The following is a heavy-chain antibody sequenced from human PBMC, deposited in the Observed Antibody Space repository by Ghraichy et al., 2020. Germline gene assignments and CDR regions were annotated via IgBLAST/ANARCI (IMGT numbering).Heavy chain of an antibody. J-gene: IGHJ6*02. CDR2: ISHSGST. V-gene: IGHV4-34*01. CDR1: GVSLTDYY. Sequence: SETLSLTCAVYGVSLTDYYWSWIRQPPGKGLEWIGEISHSGSTNYNPSLKSRVTISIDTSKNQFSLNLNSLSAADTAIYYCGSVGEFSYYSMDVWGQGTT. CDR3: GSVGEFSYYSMDV. D-gene: IGHD3-10*01.